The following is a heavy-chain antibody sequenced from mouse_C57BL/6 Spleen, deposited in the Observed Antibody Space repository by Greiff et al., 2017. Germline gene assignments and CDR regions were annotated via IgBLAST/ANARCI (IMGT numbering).Heavy chain of an antibody. CDR3: ERDEDRSLYWYLDY. V-gene: IGHV1-62-2*01. J-gene: IGHJ1*03. D-gene: IGHD6-1*01. Sequence: QVQLQQSGAELVKPGASVKLSCTASGYTFTEYTIHWVKQRSGQGLEWIGWFYTGSGSIKYNEKFKVKVTLTADKSSSTVYMELSRLTSEDAAVYMCERDEDRSLYWYLDYWGTGTTVTVSS. CDR1: GYTFTEYT. CDR2: FYTGSGSI.